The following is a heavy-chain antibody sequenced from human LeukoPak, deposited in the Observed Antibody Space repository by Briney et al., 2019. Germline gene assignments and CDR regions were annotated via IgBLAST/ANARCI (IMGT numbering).Heavy chain of an antibody. V-gene: IGHV3-33*06. J-gene: IGHJ2*01. Sequence: PGGSLRLSCAASGFSFSSHGFHWVRQAPGKGLEWVAAMWPDGSKKSYGDSVKGRLTTSRDNSQNTLYLQMNSLRADDTAVYYCAKDQGTAIFGMIIPDWYFDLWGRGTLVTVSS. CDR2: MWPDGSKK. D-gene: IGHD3-3*01. CDR1: GFSFSSHG. CDR3: AKDQGTAIFGMIIPDWYFDL.